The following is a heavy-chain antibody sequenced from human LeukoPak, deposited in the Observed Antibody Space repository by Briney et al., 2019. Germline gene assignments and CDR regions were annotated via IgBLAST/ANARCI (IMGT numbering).Heavy chain of an antibody. J-gene: IGHJ6*02. CDR2: INPNSGGT. CDR3: ARVRTGLVKNYYHGMDV. Sequence: ASVKVSCKASGYTFTGYYMHWVRQAPGQGLEWMGWINPNSGGTNYAQKFQGRVTMTRDTSISTAYMELSRLRSDDTAVYYCARVRTGLVKNYYHGMDVWGQGTTVTVSS. D-gene: IGHD6-19*01. V-gene: IGHV1-2*02. CDR1: GYTFTGYY.